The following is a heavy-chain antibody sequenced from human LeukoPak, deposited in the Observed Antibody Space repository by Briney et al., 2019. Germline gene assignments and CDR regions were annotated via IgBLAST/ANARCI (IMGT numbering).Heavy chain of an antibody. Sequence: ASVKVSCKASGYTFTGYYMHWVRQAPGQGLEWMGWINPNSGGTNYAQKFQGRVTMTRDTSISTAYMDLSSLRSDDTAVYYCARVDTANDAFDMWGQGTMVTVSS. V-gene: IGHV1-2*02. D-gene: IGHD5-18*01. CDR3: ARVDTANDAFDM. J-gene: IGHJ3*02. CDR2: INPNSGGT. CDR1: GYTFTGYY.